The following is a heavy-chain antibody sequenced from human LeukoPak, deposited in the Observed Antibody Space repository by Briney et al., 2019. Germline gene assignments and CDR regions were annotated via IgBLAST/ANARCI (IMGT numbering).Heavy chain of an antibody. CDR3: ARHIRYPQYSSGWVFDY. V-gene: IGHV4-39*01. J-gene: IGHJ4*02. CDR1: GGSISSSSYY. Sequence: SETLSLTCTVSGGSISSSSYYWGWIRQPPGKGLEWIGSIYYSRSTYYNPSLKSRVTISVDTSKNQFSLKLSSVTAADTAVYYCARHIRYPQYSSGWVFDYWGQGTLVTVSS. D-gene: IGHD6-19*01. CDR2: IYYSRST.